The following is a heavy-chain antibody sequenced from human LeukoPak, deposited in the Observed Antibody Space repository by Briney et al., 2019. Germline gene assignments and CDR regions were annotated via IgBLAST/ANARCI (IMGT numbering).Heavy chain of an antibody. CDR2: MNPNSGNT. V-gene: IGHV1-8*01. CDR1: GYTFTSYD. Sequence: ASVKVSCKASGYTFTSYDINWVRQATGQGLEWMGWMNPNSGNTGYAQKFQGRVTMTRDTSISTAYMELSSLRSEDTAVYYCARGPSTVTTCFHYYYGMDVWGQGTTVTVSS. D-gene: IGHD4-17*01. CDR3: ARGPSTVTTCFHYYYGMDV. J-gene: IGHJ6*02.